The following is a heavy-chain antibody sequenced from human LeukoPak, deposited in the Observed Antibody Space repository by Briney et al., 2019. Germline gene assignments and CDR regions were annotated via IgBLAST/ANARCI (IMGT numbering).Heavy chain of an antibody. J-gene: IGHJ1*01. CDR2: IYTSGST. Sequence: PSETLSLTCTVSGGSISSGSYYWSWIRQPAGKGLEWIGRIYTSGSTNYNPSLKSRVTISVDTSKNQFSLKLSSVTAADTAVYYCARGYYDSSGYYYGYFQHWGQGTLVTVSS. CDR1: GGSISSGSYY. D-gene: IGHD3-22*01. CDR3: ARGYYDSSGYYYGYFQH. V-gene: IGHV4-61*02.